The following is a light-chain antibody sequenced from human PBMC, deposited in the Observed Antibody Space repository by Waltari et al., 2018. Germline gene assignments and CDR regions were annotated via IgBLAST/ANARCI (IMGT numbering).Light chain of an antibody. CDR1: QGISTY. J-gene: IGKJ1*01. Sequence: AIRMTQSPSSLSASTGDRVTITCRASQGISTYLAWYQQKPGEAPKLLMYSASTLQSGVTSRFSGSGSGTDFTLTISCLQSEDFATYYCQQYYSYPRTFGPGTKVEV. V-gene: IGKV1-8*01. CDR2: SAS. CDR3: QQYYSYPRT.